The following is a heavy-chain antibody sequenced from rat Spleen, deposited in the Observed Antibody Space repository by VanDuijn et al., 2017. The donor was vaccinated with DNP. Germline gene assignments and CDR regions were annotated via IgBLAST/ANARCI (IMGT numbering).Heavy chain of an antibody. D-gene: IGHD1-11*01. CDR2: INKESGTI. CDR1: RITFSDHN. CDR3: ARHHGGYKG. V-gene: IGHV4-2*01. Sequence: EVQLVESDGGLVQPGRSLKLSCAVSRITFSDHNMAWVRQAPGKGLEWIGEINKESGTIIYSPSLKDKFAISRDNAQNTLYLQMDSLRSEDTATYYCARHHGGYKGWGQGVMVTVSS. J-gene: IGHJ2*01.